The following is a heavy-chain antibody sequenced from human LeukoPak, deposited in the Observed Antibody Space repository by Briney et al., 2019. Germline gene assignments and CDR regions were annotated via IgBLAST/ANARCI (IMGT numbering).Heavy chain of an antibody. D-gene: IGHD2-8*01. CDR3: AKDTSIGKYCTNGVCSPFDY. CDR2: MSASGGGT. J-gene: IGHJ4*02. Sequence: GGSLRLSCAASGFTFSSYAMSWVRQAPGKGLEWVSAMSASGGGTYYADSVKGRFTISRDNSKNTLYLQMNSLRAEDTAVYYCAKDTSIGKYCTNGVCSPFDYWGQGTLVTVSS. CDR1: GFTFSSYA. V-gene: IGHV3-23*01.